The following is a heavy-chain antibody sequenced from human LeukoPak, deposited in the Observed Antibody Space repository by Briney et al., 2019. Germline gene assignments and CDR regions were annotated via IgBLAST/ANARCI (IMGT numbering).Heavy chain of an antibody. CDR2: IYYSGST. Sequence: PSETMSLTCTVSGGSISRGGYYWSWLRQHPGKGLEWIGYIYYSGSTYYNPSLKSRVTISVGTSKNQFSLKLSSVTAADTAVYYCARGATTYGYKTFDPWGQGTLVTVSS. CDR1: GGSISRGGYY. D-gene: IGHD5-24*01. J-gene: IGHJ5*02. CDR3: ARGATTYGYKTFDP. V-gene: IGHV4-31*03.